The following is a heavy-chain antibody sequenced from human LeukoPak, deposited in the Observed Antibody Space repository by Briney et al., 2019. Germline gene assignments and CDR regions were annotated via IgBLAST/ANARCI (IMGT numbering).Heavy chain of an antibody. J-gene: IGHJ4*02. CDR3: AGGNDYYDSSGYGY. CDR2: IIPIFGTA. Sequence: SVKVSCKASGGTFSSYAISWVRQAPGQGLEWMGGIIPIFGTANYAQKFQGRVTITTDESTSTAYMELSSLRSEDAAVYYCAGGNDYYDSSGYGYWGQGTLVTVSS. D-gene: IGHD3-22*01. CDR1: GGTFSSYA. V-gene: IGHV1-69*05.